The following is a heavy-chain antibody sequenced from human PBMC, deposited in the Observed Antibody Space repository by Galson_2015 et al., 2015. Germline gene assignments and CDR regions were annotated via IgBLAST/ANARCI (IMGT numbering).Heavy chain of an antibody. V-gene: IGHV3-33*01. D-gene: IGHD2-2*01. Sequence: SLRLSCAASGFTFSSYGMHWVRQAPGKGLEWVAVIWYDGSNKYYADSVKGRFTISRDNSKNTLYLQMNSLRAEDTAVYYCARDYCSSTSWLDYWGQGTLVTVSS. CDR1: GFTFSSYG. J-gene: IGHJ4*02. CDR3: ARDYCSSTSWLDY. CDR2: IWYDGSNK.